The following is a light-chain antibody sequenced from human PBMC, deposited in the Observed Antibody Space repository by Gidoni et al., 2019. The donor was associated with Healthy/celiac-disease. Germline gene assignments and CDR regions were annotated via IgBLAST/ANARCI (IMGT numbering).Light chain of an antibody. CDR1: QSISSY. V-gene: IGKV1-39*01. CDR3: QQSYSTPRT. CDR2: AAS. Sequence: DIQTTQSPSSLSASAGDRDTITCRASQSISSYLNWYQQKPGKAPKLLIYAASSLQSVVPSRFSGSGSGTDFTLTISRLQPEDFATYYCQQSYSTPRTFGQGTKVEIK. J-gene: IGKJ1*01.